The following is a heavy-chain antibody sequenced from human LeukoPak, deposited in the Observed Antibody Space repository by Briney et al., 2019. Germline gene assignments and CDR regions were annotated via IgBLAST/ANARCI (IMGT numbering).Heavy chain of an antibody. CDR3: AKRSGYYYGLFDY. Sequence: AGGSLRLSCAASGFTFSSYAMSWVRQAPGKGLEWVSAISGSGGSTYYADSVKGRFTISRDNSKNTLYLQMNSLRAEDTAVYYCAKRSGYYYGLFDYWGQGTLVTVSS. CDR2: ISGSGGST. J-gene: IGHJ4*02. V-gene: IGHV3-23*01. CDR1: GFTFSSYA. D-gene: IGHD3-22*01.